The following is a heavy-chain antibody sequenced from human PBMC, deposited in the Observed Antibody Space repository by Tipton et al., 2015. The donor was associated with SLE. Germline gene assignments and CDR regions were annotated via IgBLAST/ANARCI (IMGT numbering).Heavy chain of an antibody. CDR3: ARGHDSSGYYDY. CDR1: GGSISSGSYY. Sequence: LRLSCTASGGSISSGSYYWSWIRQPAGKGLEWIGRIYTSGSTNYNPSLKSRVTISVDTSKNQFSLKLSSVTAADTAVYYCARGHDSSGYYDYWGQGTLVTVSS. D-gene: IGHD3-22*01. V-gene: IGHV4-61*02. CDR2: IYTSGST. J-gene: IGHJ4*02.